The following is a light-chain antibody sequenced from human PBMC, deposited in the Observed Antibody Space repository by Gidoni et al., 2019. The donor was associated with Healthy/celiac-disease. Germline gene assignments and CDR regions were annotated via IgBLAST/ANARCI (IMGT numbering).Light chain of an antibody. Sequence: DIQLTQSPSFLSASVGDRVTITCRASQGISSYLAWYQQNPGKAPKLLIYGASTLQSGVPSRFSGSGSGTEFTLTISSLQPEDFATYYCQHRNSYPWTFGQGTKVEIK. CDR3: QHRNSYPWT. CDR2: GAS. CDR1: QGISSY. V-gene: IGKV1-9*01. J-gene: IGKJ1*01.